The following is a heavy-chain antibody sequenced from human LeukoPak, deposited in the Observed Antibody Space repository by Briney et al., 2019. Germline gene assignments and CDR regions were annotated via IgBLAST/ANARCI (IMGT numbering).Heavy chain of an antibody. D-gene: IGHD3-3*01. CDR3: ARDSGGSGYLWFDP. CDR1: GGSISSSSYY. Sequence: SETLSLTCTVSGGSISSSSYYWGWIRQPPGKGLEWIGSIYYSGSTYYNPSLKSRVSISVDASKNQFSLRLNSVTAADTAVCYCARDSGGSGYLWFDPWGQGTLVTVSS. V-gene: IGHV4-39*07. CDR2: IYYSGST. J-gene: IGHJ5*02.